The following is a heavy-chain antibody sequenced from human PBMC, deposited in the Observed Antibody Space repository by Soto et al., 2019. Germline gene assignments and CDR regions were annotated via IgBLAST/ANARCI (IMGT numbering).Heavy chain of an antibody. Sequence: GESLKISCAASGFTFSSYAMSWVRQAPGKGLEWVSAISGSGGSTYYADSVKGRFTISRDNSKNTLYLQMNSLRAEDTAVYYCAKSSNSADYGDYLNFDYWGQGTLVTVSS. CDR2: ISGSGGST. CDR1: GFTFSSYA. J-gene: IGHJ4*02. D-gene: IGHD4-17*01. V-gene: IGHV3-23*01. CDR3: AKSSNSADYGDYLNFDY.